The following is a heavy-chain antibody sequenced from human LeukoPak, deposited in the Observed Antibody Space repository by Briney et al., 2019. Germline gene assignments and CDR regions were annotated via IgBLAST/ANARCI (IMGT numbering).Heavy chain of an antibody. CDR1: GGSISSGSYY. CDR3: ASSPRVSGPPSH. CDR2: IYTSGST. D-gene: IGHD5/OR15-5a*01. V-gene: IGHV4-61*02. J-gene: IGHJ4*02. Sequence: TSQTLSLTCTVSGGSISSGSYYWSWIRQPAGKGLEWIGRIYTSGSTNYNPSLKSRVTISVDTSKNQFSLKLSSVTAADTAVYYCASSPRVSGPPSHWGQGTLVTVSS.